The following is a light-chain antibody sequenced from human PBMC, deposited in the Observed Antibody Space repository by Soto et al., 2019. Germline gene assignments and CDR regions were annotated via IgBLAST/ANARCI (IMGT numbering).Light chain of an antibody. V-gene: IGLV2-14*01. CDR3: FSYTTRSTLV. Sequence: QSALTQPASVSGSPGQSITISCTGTSSDIGTFDHVSWYQQHPGRAPQLIIFEVSNRASGLSNRFSGSKSGNTASLTISGLQAEDELDYYCFSYTTRSTLVFGSGTKLTVL. CDR2: EVS. J-gene: IGLJ1*01. CDR1: SSDIGTFDH.